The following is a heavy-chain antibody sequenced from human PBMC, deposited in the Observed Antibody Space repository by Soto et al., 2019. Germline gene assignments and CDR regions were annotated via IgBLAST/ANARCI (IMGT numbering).Heavy chain of an antibody. Sequence: GESLKISCKGSGYSFTSFWIGWVRQMPGKGLEWMGIIYPGDSDTRYSPSFQGQVTLSADKSISTAYLQWSSLKASDTAIYYCAISSGYYAHALDIWGQGTMVTVSS. CDR3: AISSGYYAHALDI. V-gene: IGHV5-51*01. J-gene: IGHJ3*02. CDR1: GYSFTSFW. D-gene: IGHD3-22*01. CDR2: IYPGDSDT.